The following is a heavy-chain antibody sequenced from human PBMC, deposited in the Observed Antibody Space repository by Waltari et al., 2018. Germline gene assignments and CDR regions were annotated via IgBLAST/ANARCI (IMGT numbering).Heavy chain of an antibody. CDR1: GGSISSSSYY. V-gene: IGHV4-39*01. CDR2: IYYSGSN. CDR3: ASQRRLLWFGELFWNWFDP. Sequence: QLQLQESGPGLVKPSETLSLTCTVSGGSISSSSYYWGWIRQPPGKGLGWIGSIYYSGSNYYNPSLKSRFTISVDTSKNQFSLKLGSVTAADTAVYYCASQRRLLWFGELFWNWFDPWGQGTLVTVSS. D-gene: IGHD3-10*01. J-gene: IGHJ5*02.